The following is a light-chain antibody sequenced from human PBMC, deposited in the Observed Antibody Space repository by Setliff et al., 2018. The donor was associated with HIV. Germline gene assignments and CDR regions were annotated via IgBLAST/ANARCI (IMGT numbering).Light chain of an antibody. CDR2: ETT. CDR1: TSDIGNYNL. J-gene: IGLJ2*01. Sequence: QSALTQPASVSGSPGQSITISCTGTTSDIGNYNLVSWYQQYPGQAPKLLIYETTKRPSGVSNRFSGSRSAGTASLTISGLQADDEADYYCSSYSTSNTPSVIFGGGTKVTVL. CDR3: SSYSTSNTPSVI. V-gene: IGLV2-14*02.